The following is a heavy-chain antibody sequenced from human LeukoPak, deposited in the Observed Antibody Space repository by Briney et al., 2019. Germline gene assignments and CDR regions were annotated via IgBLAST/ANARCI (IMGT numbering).Heavy chain of an antibody. CDR2: IAHDGSVK. Sequence: GGPLRLSCAASTVIFRKYWMGWARQAPGKGLEWVANIAHDGSVKWYVDSVKGRFIISRDNARDSLYLQMNSLRAEDTAVYYCARDGHAYGHGSPHYWGQGTLVTVSS. CDR3: ARDGHAYGHGSPHY. CDR1: TVIFRKYW. V-gene: IGHV3-7*03. J-gene: IGHJ4*02. D-gene: IGHD3-10*01.